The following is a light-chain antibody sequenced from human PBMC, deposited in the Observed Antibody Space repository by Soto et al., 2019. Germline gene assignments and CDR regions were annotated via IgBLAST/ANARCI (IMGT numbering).Light chain of an antibody. Sequence: DIHMTQSPATLSASVGDRVAITCRASQSVSIWLAWYQQKPGNAPRLLIYEAFSLKSGVPSRFSGSGSGTEFTLTISSLQPDDFATYYCQQYYDYPWMFGQGTKVEIK. CDR2: EAF. J-gene: IGKJ1*01. V-gene: IGKV1-5*01. CDR1: QSVSIW. CDR3: QQYYDYPWM.